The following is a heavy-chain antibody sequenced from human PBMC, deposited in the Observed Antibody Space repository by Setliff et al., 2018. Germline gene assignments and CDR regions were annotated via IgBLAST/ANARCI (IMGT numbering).Heavy chain of an antibody. J-gene: IGHJ4*02. CDR2: IKPDGSEK. D-gene: IGHD3-10*01. CDR1: GFTFSNCW. V-gene: IGHV3-7*01. CDR3: VGAGTYSY. Sequence: GESLKISCAASGFTFSNCWVSRVRQAPGKGLEWVASIKPDGSEKYYVDSVKGRFTTSRDNAKNSLSLQMNSLRTEDTAVYYCVGAGTYSYWGQGTLVTVSS.